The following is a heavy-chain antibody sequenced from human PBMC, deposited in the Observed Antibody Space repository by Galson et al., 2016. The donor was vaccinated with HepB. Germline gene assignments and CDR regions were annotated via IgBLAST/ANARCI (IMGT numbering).Heavy chain of an antibody. J-gene: IGHJ3*01. V-gene: IGHV3-7*01. CDR2: IKPDGSET. D-gene: IGHD5-12*01. Sequence: GSLRLSCAASGFTFSVYWMNWLRQPPGKGPEFVGSIKPDGSETYFVDSVKGRFTISRDNAKNSLYLQMNSLTGEDTAVYYCAIGGSFAFDLWGLGTMVTVSS. CDR1: GFTFSVYW. CDR3: AIGGSFAFDL.